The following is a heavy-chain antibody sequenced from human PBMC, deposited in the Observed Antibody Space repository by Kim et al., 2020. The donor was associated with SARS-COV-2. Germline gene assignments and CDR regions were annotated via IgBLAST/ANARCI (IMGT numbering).Heavy chain of an antibody. Sequence: GGSLRLSCAASGFTVSSNYMSWVRQAPGKGLEWVSVIYSGGSTYYADSVKGRFTISRHNSKNTLYLQMNSLRAEDTAVYYCASALRMRGWGPEFDYWGQGTLVTVSS. V-gene: IGHV3-53*04. J-gene: IGHJ4*02. D-gene: IGHD6-19*01. CDR3: ASALRMRGWGPEFDY. CDR2: IYSGGST. CDR1: GFTVSSNY.